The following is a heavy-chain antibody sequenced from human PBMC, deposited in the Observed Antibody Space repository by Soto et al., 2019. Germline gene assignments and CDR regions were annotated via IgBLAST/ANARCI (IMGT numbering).Heavy chain of an antibody. CDR2: IYHSGSA. CDR3: AKKLGGSSSRSGSFDY. J-gene: IGHJ4*02. D-gene: IGHD6-13*01. CDR1: GGSSSTSNW. Sequence: PSETLSHTCPVSGGSSSTSNWWSWVCQPPGKGLEWIGEIYHSGSANYNPSLKSRVTISIDKFQNQFSLNLSSVTAADTAIYYCAKKLGGSSSRSGSFDYWGQGTLVTVS. V-gene: IGHV4-4*02.